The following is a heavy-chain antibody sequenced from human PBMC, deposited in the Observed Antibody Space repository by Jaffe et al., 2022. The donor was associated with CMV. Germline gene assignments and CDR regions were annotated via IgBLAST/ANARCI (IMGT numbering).Heavy chain of an antibody. CDR2: ISGSGGST. V-gene: IGHV3-23*01. CDR3: AKAPKTRNWNQKYWYFDL. Sequence: EVQLLESGGGLVQPGGSLRLSCAASGFTFSSYAMSWVRQAPGKGLEWVSAISGSGGSTYYADSVKGRFTISRDNSKNTLYLQMNSLRAEDTAVYYCAKAPKTRNWNQKYWYFDLWGRGTLVTVSS. CDR1: GFTFSSYA. J-gene: IGHJ2*01. D-gene: IGHD1-1*01.